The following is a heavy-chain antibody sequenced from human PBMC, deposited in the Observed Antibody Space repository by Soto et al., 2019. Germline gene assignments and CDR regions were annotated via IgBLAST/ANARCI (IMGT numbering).Heavy chain of an antibody. J-gene: IGHJ6*03. CDR1: GFTFSSYA. D-gene: IGHD1-1*01. CDR2: ISGSGGST. CDR3: AKDRAELERRSYYYYMDV. V-gene: IGHV3-23*01. Sequence: EVQLLESGGGLVQPGGSLRLSCAASGFTFSSYAMSWVRQAPGKGLEWVSAISGSGGSTYYADSVKGRFTISRDNSKNTLYLQMNSLRAEDTAVYYCAKDRAELERRSYYYYMDVWGKGTTVTVSS.